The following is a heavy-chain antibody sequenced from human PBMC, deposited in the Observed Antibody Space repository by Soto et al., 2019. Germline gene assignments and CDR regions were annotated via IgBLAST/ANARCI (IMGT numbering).Heavy chain of an antibody. J-gene: IGHJ5*02. CDR1: GFTFSSYA. CDR2: ISGSGGST. V-gene: IGHV3-23*01. Sequence: EVQLLESGGGLVQPGGSLRLSCAASGFTFSSYAMSWVRQAPGKGLEWVSAISGSGGSTYYADSVKGRFTISRDNSKNTLYLQMSSLRAEDTAVYYCAKGSSSSWYVDWFDHWGQGTLVTVSS. D-gene: IGHD6-13*01. CDR3: AKGSSSSWYVDWFDH.